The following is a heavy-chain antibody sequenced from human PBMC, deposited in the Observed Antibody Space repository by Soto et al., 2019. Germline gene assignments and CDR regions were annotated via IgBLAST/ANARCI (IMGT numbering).Heavy chain of an antibody. CDR2: FYFTGTT. Sequence: SETLSLTCTVSCASLISGSYYWSWIRQPPGKGLEWIGYFYFTGTTKYNPSLESRVTISADTSKNQFSLNLTSVTAADTAVYYCARISYWVKDYWGQGALVTVSS. V-gene: IGHV4-61*01. CDR3: ARISYWVKDY. J-gene: IGHJ4*02. D-gene: IGHD2-8*02. CDR1: CASLISGSYY.